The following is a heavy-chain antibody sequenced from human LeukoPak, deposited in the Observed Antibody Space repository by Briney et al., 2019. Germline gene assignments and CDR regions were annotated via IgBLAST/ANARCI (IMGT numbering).Heavy chain of an antibody. CDR1: GFTFSIYA. CDR3: AKVRPIRYSSSSQGTNYYFDY. J-gene: IGHJ4*02. D-gene: IGHD6-6*01. CDR2: ISDQT. V-gene: IGHV3-23*01. Sequence: GGSLRLSCAVSGFTFSIYATAWVRQAPGKGLEWVSGISDQTYYADSVRGRFTISRDNSKNTLYLQMNSLRAEDTAVYYCAKVRPIRYSSSSQGTNYYFDYWGQGTLVTVSS.